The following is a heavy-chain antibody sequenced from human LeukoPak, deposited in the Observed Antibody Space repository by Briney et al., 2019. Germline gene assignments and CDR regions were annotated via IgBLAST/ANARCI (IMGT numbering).Heavy chain of an antibody. CDR2: IYYSGST. J-gene: IGHJ6*02. V-gene: IGHV4-30-4*01. CDR3: ARRVVVPAATKHMDV. D-gene: IGHD2-2*01. Sequence: SETLSLTCTVSGGSVSNGDYSWSWIRQPPGKGLEWIGYIYYSGSTYYNPSLKSRVTISVDTSKNQFSLNLSSVTAADTAVYYCARRVVVPAATKHMDVWGQGTTVTVSS. CDR1: GGSVSNGDYS.